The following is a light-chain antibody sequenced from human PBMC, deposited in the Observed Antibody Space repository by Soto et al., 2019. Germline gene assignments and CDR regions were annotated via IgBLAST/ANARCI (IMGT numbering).Light chain of an antibody. CDR2: WAS. J-gene: IGKJ4*01. V-gene: IGKV4-1*01. CDR1: QTLLYGSNSKNY. Sequence: DIVMTQSPGSLALSLGERATINCKSSQTLLYGSNSKNYLAWYQQKAGQPPRLLIYWASTRESGVPDRFSGSGSGTDFTLTISNLQAEDVATYYCQQYCSHSPLTFGGGTKVEI. CDR3: QQYCSHSPLT.